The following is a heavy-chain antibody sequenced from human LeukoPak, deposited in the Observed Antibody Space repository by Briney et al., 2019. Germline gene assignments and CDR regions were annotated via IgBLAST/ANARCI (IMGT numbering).Heavy chain of an antibody. V-gene: IGHV3-13*01. CDR1: GFTFSSYD. D-gene: IGHD3-9*01. CDR3: ARSDLMTETGYYKELRYFDL. J-gene: IGHJ2*01. Sequence: GGSLRLSCAASGFTFSSYDMHWVRQATGKGLEWVSAIGTAGDTYYPGSVKGRFTTSRENAKNSLYLQMNSLRAGDTAVYYCARSDLMTETGYYKELRYFDLWGRGTLVTVSS. CDR2: IGTAGDT.